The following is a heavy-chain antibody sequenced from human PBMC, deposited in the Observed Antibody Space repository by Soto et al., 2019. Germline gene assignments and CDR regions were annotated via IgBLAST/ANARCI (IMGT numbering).Heavy chain of an antibody. CDR2: IVYDGSNK. J-gene: IGHJ4*02. Sequence: GGSLRLSCAASGFTFSNYGMHWVRQAPGKGLEWVAVIVYDGSNKYYTDSVKGRFTISSDNSKNTLYLQMKSLRAEDTAVYYCAKGRDDQWPGFDYWGQGTLVTVSS. CDR3: AKGRDDQWPGFDY. D-gene: IGHD6-19*01. V-gene: IGHV3-30*18. CDR1: GFTFSNYG.